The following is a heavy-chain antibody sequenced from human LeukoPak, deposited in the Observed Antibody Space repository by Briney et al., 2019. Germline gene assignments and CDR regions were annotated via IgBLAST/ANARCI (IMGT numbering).Heavy chain of an antibody. CDR3: AKVDTAMLRSFDC. Sequence: GASVKISCKASGYTFTGYYMHWVRQAPGQGLEWMGWINPNSGGTNYAQKFQGRVTMTRDTSISTAYMELSRLRSDDTAVYYCAKVDTAMLRSFDCWGQGTLVTVSS. CDR2: INPNSGGT. V-gene: IGHV1-2*02. J-gene: IGHJ4*02. D-gene: IGHD5-18*01. CDR1: GYTFTGYY.